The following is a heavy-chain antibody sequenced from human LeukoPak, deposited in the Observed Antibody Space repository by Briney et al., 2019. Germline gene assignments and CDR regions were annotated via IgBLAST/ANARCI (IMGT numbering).Heavy chain of an antibody. D-gene: IGHD5-24*01. CDR2: IYYSGST. J-gene: IGHJ4*02. CDR1: GGSISNYY. CDR3: ARNFSRKWLQFYYFDY. Sequence: SSETLSLTCTVSGGSISNYYWSWIRQPPGRGLEWIGYIYYSGSTNYNPSLKGRVTMSVDTSKNQFSLKLSSVTAADTAVYYCARNFSRKWLQFYYFDYWGQGTLVTVSS. V-gene: IGHV4-59*12.